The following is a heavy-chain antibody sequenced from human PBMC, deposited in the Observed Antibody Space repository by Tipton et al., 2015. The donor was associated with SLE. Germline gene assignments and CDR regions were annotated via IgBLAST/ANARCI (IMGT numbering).Heavy chain of an antibody. Sequence: TLSLTCTVSGGSISSYYWGRIRQPPGKGLEWIGSIYYSGSTYYNLSLKSRVTISVDTSKNQFSLKLSSVTAADTSVYYCARHEGGNSTPFDIWGQGTMVTVSS. CDR1: GGSISSYY. V-gene: IGHV4-39*01. J-gene: IGHJ3*02. D-gene: IGHD4-23*01. CDR2: IYYSGST. CDR3: ARHEGGNSTPFDI.